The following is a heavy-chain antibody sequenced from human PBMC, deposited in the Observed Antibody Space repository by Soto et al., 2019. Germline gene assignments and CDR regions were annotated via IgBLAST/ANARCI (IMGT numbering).Heavy chain of an antibody. V-gene: IGHV1-2*04. Sequence: ASVKVSCKASGYTFTGYYMHWVRQAPGQGLEWMGWINPNSGGTNYAQKFQGWVTMTRDKSISTAYMELSRLRSDDTAVYYCARGTCGGDCYNDGYYCDYGGQGTLVTVSS. J-gene: IGHJ4*02. D-gene: IGHD2-21*02. CDR1: GYTFTGYY. CDR2: INPNSGGT. CDR3: ARGTCGGDCYNDGYYCDY.